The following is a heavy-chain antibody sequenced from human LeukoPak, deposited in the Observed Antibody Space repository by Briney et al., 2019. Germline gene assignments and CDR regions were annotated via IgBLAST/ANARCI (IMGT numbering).Heavy chain of an antibody. CDR3: ARLVQYEYINRFDR. CDR1: GCTFSTYS. Sequence: PGGSLRLSCAASGCTFSTYSMNWVRQAPGKGLEWVSYISSITSNIYYADSAKGRFTISRDNAKNSLYLQVNSLRAEDTAVYYCARLVQYEYINRFDRWGQGPLVTVPS. J-gene: IGHJ5*02. D-gene: IGHD6-6*01. V-gene: IGHV3-48*01. CDR2: ISSITSNI.